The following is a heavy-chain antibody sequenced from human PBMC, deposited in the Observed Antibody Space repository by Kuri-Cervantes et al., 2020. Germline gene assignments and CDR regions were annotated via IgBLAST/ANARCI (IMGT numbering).Heavy chain of an antibody. CDR1: GGSFRTYY. CDR2: INQSGTT. V-gene: IGHV4-34*01. Sequence: SQTLSLTCAVYGGSFRTYYWAWIRQPPGKGLEWIGEINQSGTTNYNPSLKSRVTISVDTSKNQFSLKLSSVTAADTAVYYCTRRVGGSSADDWGQGTLVTVSS. J-gene: IGHJ4*02. CDR3: TRRVGGSSADD. D-gene: IGHD6-6*01.